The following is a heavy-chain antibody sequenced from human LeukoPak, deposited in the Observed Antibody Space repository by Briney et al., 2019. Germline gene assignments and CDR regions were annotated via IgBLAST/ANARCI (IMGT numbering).Heavy chain of an antibody. CDR2: IYYSGST. D-gene: IGHD3-9*01. Sequence: SETLSLTCTVSGGSISSYYWSWIRQPPGKGLEWIGYIYYSGSTNYNPSLKSRVTISVDTSKNQFSLKLSSVTAADTAVYYCARVRGVLRYFDWLSTFDYWGQGTLVTVSS. J-gene: IGHJ4*02. V-gene: IGHV4-59*01. CDR1: GGSISSYY. CDR3: ARVRGVLRYFDWLSTFDY.